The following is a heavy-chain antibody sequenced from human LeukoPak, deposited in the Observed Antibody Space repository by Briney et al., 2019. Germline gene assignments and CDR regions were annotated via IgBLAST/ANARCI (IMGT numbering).Heavy chain of an antibody. CDR3: ARDLSRAAFDI. Sequence: SETLSLTCSVSGYSISSAYYWGWIRQPPGKGLEWIGTMYHSGSTYYNPSLKSRVTISVDTSKNQFSLKLSSVTAADTAVYYCARDLSRAAFDIWGQGTMVTVSS. V-gene: IGHV4-38-2*02. CDR1: GYSISSAYY. D-gene: IGHD3-10*01. CDR2: MYHSGST. J-gene: IGHJ3*02.